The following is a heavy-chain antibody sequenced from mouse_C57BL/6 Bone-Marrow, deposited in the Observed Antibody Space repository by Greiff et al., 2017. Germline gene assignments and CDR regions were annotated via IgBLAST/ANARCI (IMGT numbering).Heavy chain of an antibody. CDR2: ISGGGGNT. CDR1: GFTFSSYT. CDR3: ARHGAMDD. V-gene: IGHV5-9*01. J-gene: IGHJ4*01. Sequence: QPGGGLVKSGGSPKLSCAASGFTFSSYTMSWLRQTPKKRLDWVATISGGGGNTYYTDSVKGRFTISRDNAKNTLYLKMSSLRSEDTALYYCARHGAMDDWGQGTSVTVAA.